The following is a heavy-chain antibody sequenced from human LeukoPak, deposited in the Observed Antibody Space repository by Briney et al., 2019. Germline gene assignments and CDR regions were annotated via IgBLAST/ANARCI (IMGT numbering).Heavy chain of an antibody. CDR3: AREGSSGGYFDY. CDR2: ISYDGSNK. Sequence: GGSLGLSCAASGFTFSSYAMHWVRQAPGKGLEWVAVISYDGSNKYYADSVKGRFTISRDNSKNTLYLQMNSLRAEDTAVYFCAREGSSGGYFDYWGQGTLVTVSS. CDR1: GFTFSSYA. D-gene: IGHD6-19*01. V-gene: IGHV3-30-3*01. J-gene: IGHJ4*02.